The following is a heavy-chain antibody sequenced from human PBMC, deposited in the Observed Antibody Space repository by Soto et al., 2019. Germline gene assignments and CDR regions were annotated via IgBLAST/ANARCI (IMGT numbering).Heavy chain of an antibody. CDR3: ARLRCPTRFQCYFDY. CDR1: GYIFTTYW. Sequence: EVQLVQSGAEVKKPGESLKISCKGSGYIFTTYWICWVRRMPGKGLEWMGIIYPDNSATTYSPSFQGQVTISADKSISTAYLQWSSVKASDTAMYYCARLRCPTRFQCYFDYWGQGTLVTVSS. CDR2: IYPDNSAT. D-gene: IGHD4-17*01. J-gene: IGHJ4*02. V-gene: IGHV5-51*01.